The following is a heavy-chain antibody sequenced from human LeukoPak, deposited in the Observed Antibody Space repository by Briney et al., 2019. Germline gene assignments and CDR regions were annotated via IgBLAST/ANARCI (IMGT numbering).Heavy chain of an antibody. CDR2: INHSGST. Sequence: SETLSLTCAVYGGSFSGYYWSWIRQPPGKGLEWIGEINHSGSTNYNPSLKSRVTISVDTSKNQFSLKLSSVTAADTAVYYCARGSIGYCSSTSCSKRDRSRNWFDPWGQGTLVTVSS. D-gene: IGHD2-2*01. CDR1: GGSFSGYY. V-gene: IGHV4-34*01. CDR3: ARGSIGYCSSTSCSKRDRSRNWFDP. J-gene: IGHJ5*02.